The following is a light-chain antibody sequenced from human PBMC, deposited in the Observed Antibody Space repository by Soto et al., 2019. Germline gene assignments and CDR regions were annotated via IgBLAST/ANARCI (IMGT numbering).Light chain of an antibody. J-gene: IGKJ5*01. CDR3: LQYYDWPTIT. Sequence: EIVMTQSPATLSVPPGDRATLSCRASESVRSNLAWYQQKPGQAPRLLIYGASIRAADIPARFSGSGSGTEFTLTISTLQSEDFAVYYCLQYYDWPTITFGQGTRLE. V-gene: IGKV3-15*01. CDR2: GAS. CDR1: ESVRSN.